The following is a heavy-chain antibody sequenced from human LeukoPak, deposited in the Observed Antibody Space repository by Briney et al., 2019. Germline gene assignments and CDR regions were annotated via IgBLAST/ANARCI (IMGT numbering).Heavy chain of an antibody. V-gene: IGHV4-59*08. CDR1: GGSISSYY. Sequence: TSETLSLTCTVSGGSISSYYWSWIRQPPGKGLEWIGYIYYSGSTNYNPSLKSRVTISVDTSKNQFSLKLSSVTAADTAVYYCARLLSSSWYFPAVDLDAFDIWGQGTMVTVSS. J-gene: IGHJ3*02. CDR3: ARLLSSSWYFPAVDLDAFDI. D-gene: IGHD6-13*01. CDR2: IYYSGST.